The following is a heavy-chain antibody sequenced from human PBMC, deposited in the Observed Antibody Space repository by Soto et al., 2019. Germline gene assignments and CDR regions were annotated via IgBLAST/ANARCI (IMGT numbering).Heavy chain of an antibody. D-gene: IGHD6-19*01. CDR3: ARALPYSSGWYPTSYFEY. CDR1: GYSFTSYW. Sequence: GESLKISCKGSGYSFTSYWIGWVRQMPGKGLEWMGIIYPGDSDTRYSPSFQGQVTISADKSISTAYLQWSSLKASDTAMYYCARALPYSSGWYPTSYFEYWGQGTLVTVS. CDR2: IYPGDSDT. V-gene: IGHV5-51*01. J-gene: IGHJ4*02.